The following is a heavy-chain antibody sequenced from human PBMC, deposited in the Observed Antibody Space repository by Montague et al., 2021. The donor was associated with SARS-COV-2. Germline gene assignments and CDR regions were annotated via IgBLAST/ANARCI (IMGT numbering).Heavy chain of an antibody. J-gene: IGHJ4*02. CDR1: DGYFSSGVYE. CDR3: AGHTRLGVIGNYFDP. V-gene: IGHV4-39*01. CDR2: ASYSGST. D-gene: IGHD2-21*01. Sequence: SETLSLTCTVSDGYFSSGVYEWWGWIRQPPGKGLQWIGSASYSGSTTYNPSLKNRVTVSVDTSGSQFYLRLHSVTATDTAVYYCAGHTRLGVIGNYFDPWGQGTLVTVSS.